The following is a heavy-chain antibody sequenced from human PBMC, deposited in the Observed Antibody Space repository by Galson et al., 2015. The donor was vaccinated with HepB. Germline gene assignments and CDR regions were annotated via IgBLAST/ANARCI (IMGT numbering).Heavy chain of an antibody. CDR3: ARRPDLGDSRAFDV. V-gene: IGHV4-39*07. Sequence: TLSLTCNVSGASITSRSYIWGWIRQPPGKGPEWIGNTIYSGSTYYNPSLKSRLTISLDTSKNQFSLTLISVTAADTAMYYCARRPDLGDSRAFDVWGQGTMVTVSS. CDR1: GASITSRSYI. CDR2: TIYSGST. D-gene: IGHD2-21*02. J-gene: IGHJ3*01.